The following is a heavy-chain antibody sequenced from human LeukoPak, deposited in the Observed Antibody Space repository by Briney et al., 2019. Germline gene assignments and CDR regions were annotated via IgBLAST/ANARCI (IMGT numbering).Heavy chain of an antibody. V-gene: IGHV3-23*01. D-gene: IGHD3-3*01. CDR3: AKDLGDYDFWSGYDPLGCFDY. CDR1: GFTFSSYA. Sequence: GGSLRLSCAASGFTFSSYAMSWVRQAPGKGLEWVSAISGSGGSTYYADSVKGRFTISRDSSKNTLYLQMNSLRAEDTAVYYCAKDLGDYDFWSGYDPLGCFDYWGQGTLVTVSS. CDR2: ISGSGGST. J-gene: IGHJ4*02.